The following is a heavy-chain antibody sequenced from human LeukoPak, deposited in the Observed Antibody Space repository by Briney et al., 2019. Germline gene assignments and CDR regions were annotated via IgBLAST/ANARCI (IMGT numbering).Heavy chain of an antibody. J-gene: IGHJ5*02. CDR1: GGSISSYY. CDR3: ARPPGIAAAWFDP. CDR2: IYDSGTT. V-gene: IGHV4-59*08. D-gene: IGHD6-13*01. Sequence: PSETLSLTCTVSGGSISSYYWSWIRQPPGKGLEWFGYIYDSGTTNYNPSLKSRVTISVDTSKNQFSLKLSSITAADTAFYYCARPPGIAAAWFDPWGQGTLVTVSS.